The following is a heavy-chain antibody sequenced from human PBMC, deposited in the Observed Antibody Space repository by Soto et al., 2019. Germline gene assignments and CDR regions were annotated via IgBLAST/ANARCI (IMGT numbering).Heavy chain of an antibody. CDR2: ISYDGSNK. Sequence: GGSLRLSCAASGFTFSSYAMHWVRQAPGKGLEWVAVISYDGSNKYYADCVKGRFTISRDNSKNTLYLQMNSLRAEDTAVYYCARDRYYYDSSGYPGYWGQGTLVTVSS. V-gene: IGHV3-30-3*01. CDR3: ARDRYYYDSSGYPGY. J-gene: IGHJ4*02. D-gene: IGHD3-22*01. CDR1: GFTFSSYA.